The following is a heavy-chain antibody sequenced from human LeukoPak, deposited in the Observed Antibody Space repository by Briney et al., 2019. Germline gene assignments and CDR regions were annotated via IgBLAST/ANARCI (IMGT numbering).Heavy chain of an antibody. CDR2: IYSGGST. V-gene: IGHV3-66*01. CDR1: GFTVSSNY. J-gene: IGHJ5*02. Sequence: TGGSLRLSCAASGFTVSSNYMSWVRQAPGKGLDWVSVIYSGGSTYYADSVKGRFTISRDNSKNTLYLQMNSLRAEDTAVYYCARGRAAVAVWGDWFDPWGQGTLVTVSS. CDR3: ARGRAAVAVWGDWFDP. D-gene: IGHD6-19*01.